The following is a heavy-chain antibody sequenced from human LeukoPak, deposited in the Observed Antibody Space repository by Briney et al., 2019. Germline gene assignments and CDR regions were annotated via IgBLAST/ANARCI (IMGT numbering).Heavy chain of an antibody. CDR3: ARRGVSTISWYFDL. CDR1: GDSISSDY. J-gene: IGHJ2*01. V-gene: IGHV4-59*08. Sequence: SETLSLTCTVSGDSISSDYWNWIRQPPGKGLEWIGYMFYSGSTNYNPSLKGRVTTSVDTSKNQFSLKLSSVTAADTAVYYCARRGVSTISWYFDLWGRGTLVTVSS. D-gene: IGHD5/OR15-5a*01. CDR2: MFYSGST.